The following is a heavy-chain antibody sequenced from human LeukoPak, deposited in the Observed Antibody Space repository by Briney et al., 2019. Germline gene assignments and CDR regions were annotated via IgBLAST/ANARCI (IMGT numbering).Heavy chain of an antibody. CDR1: GFTFSSYS. Sequence: PGGSLRLSCAASGFTFSSYSMNWVRQAPGKGLEWVAVISYDGSNKYYADSVKGRFTISRDNSKNTLYLQMNSLRAEDTAVYYCARDLGGEIYWGQGTLVTVSS. V-gene: IGHV3-30*03. J-gene: IGHJ4*02. D-gene: IGHD4-17*01. CDR3: ARDLGGEIY. CDR2: ISYDGSNK.